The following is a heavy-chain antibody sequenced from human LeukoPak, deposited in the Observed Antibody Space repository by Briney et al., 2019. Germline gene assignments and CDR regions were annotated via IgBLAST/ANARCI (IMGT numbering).Heavy chain of an antibody. CDR3: ARELAVGGTWFDP. D-gene: IGHD6-19*01. Sequence: PGGSLRLSCAASGFTLSSYWMHWVRHAPGKGLVWVSRIKSDGSTTNYADSVKGRFTISRDNAKNTLYLQMNSLRAGDTAVYYCARELAVGGTWFDPWGQGTLVTVSS. J-gene: IGHJ5*02. CDR2: IKSDGSTT. V-gene: IGHV3-74*01. CDR1: GFTLSSYW.